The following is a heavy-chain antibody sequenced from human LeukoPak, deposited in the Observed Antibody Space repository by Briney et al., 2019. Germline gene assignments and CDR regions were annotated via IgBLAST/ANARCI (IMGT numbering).Heavy chain of an antibody. Sequence: ASVKVSCKASGYLFSNSYMHWVRLAPGQGLEWMGIINPGGGSRTYAQMFQGRVTMTRDTSTSTVYMELSSLRSEDTAVYYCARSERVVEGISYWGQGTLVTVSS. CDR2: INPGGGSR. CDR1: GYLFSNSY. V-gene: IGHV1-46*01. J-gene: IGHJ4*02. CDR3: ARSERVVEGISY. D-gene: IGHD2-15*01.